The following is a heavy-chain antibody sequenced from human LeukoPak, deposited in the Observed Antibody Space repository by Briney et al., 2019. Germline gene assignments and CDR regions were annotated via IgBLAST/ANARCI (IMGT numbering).Heavy chain of an antibody. CDR1: GFTFSSYA. D-gene: IGHD3-9*01. CDR3: TILNNYYYYMDV. V-gene: IGHV3-23*01. Sequence: GGSLRLSCAASGFTFSSYAMSWVRQAPGKGLEWVSAISGSGGSTYYADSVKGRFTISRDNSKNTLYLQMNSLRAEDTAVYYVTILNNYYYYMDVWGKGTTVTVSS. CDR2: ISGSGGST. J-gene: IGHJ6*03.